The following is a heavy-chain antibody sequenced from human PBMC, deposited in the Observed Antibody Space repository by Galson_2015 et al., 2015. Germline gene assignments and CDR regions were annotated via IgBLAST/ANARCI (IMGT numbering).Heavy chain of an antibody. CDR3: ARVGTIAAPIDY. CDR2: IYYSGST. D-gene: IGHD6-13*01. J-gene: IGHJ4*02. Sequence: TLSLTCTVSGGSISSGGYYWSWIRQHPGKGLEWIGYIYYSGSTYYNPSLKSRVTISVDTSKNQFSLKLSSVSAADTAVYYCARVGTIAAPIDYWGQGTLVTVSS. CDR1: GGSISSGGYY. V-gene: IGHV4-31*03.